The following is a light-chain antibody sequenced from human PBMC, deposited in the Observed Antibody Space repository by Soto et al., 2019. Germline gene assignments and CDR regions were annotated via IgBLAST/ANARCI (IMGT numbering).Light chain of an antibody. CDR1: QSVSSNS. Sequence: EIVLTQSPGTLSLSPGESATLSCRASQSVSSNSLAWYRRNPGQPPSLLIYGTSTRATGIPRRFSGSGSGTDFTLTITRLDPEDFAVYSCQQYGGSPPTFGQGTKVEVK. J-gene: IGKJ1*01. CDR3: QQYGGSPPT. V-gene: IGKV3-20*01. CDR2: GTS.